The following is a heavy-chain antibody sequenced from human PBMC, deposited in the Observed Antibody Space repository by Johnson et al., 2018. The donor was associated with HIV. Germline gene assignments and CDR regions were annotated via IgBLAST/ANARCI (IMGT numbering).Heavy chain of an antibody. Sequence: VQLVESGGDLVQPGGSLRLSCVGSGFTFSTNWMHWVRQAPGKGLVWVSRINSDGSSTSYADSVKGRFTISRDNAKNTLYLQMDSLGAEDTAVYFCAEVAWATAAGGVALDIWGPGTMVTVSS. CDR2: INSDGSST. CDR3: AEVAWATAAGGVALDI. CDR1: GFTFSTNW. D-gene: IGHD6-13*01. V-gene: IGHV3-74*03. J-gene: IGHJ3*02.